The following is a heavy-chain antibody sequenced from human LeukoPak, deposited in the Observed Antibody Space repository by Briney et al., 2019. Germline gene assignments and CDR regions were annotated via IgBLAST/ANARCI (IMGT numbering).Heavy chain of an antibody. D-gene: IGHD1-26*01. Sequence: GRSLRLSCTASGFPFSDYTMRWLRQAPGKGLEWVAVISYDATQKYYVDSVQGRFTISRDNSRNTLYLQMNSLRPEDTAFYFCARAPSAAWHNFDYWGQGTLVTVSS. CDR3: ARAPSAAWHNFDY. J-gene: IGHJ4*01. CDR1: GFPFSDYT. V-gene: IGHV3-30*04. CDR2: ISYDATQK.